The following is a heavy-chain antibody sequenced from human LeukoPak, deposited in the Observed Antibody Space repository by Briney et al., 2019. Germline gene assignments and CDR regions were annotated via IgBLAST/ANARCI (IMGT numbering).Heavy chain of an antibody. J-gene: IGHJ6*03. D-gene: IGHD1-1*01. V-gene: IGHV1-8*01. CDR1: GYTFTSYD. CDR2: MNPHSGNT. Sequence: ASVKVSCKASGYTFTSYDINWVRQATGQGLEWMGWMNPHSGNTGYAQKFQGRVTMTRNTSISTAYMELSSLRSEDTAVYYCARGLPPKLERGAPYYYYYMDVWGKGTTVTISS. CDR3: ARGLPPKLERGAPYYYYYMDV.